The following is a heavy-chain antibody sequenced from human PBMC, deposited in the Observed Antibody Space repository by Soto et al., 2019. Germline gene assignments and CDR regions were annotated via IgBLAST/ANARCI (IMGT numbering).Heavy chain of an antibody. Sequence: QVQLVKSGAEVKKPGASVKVSCKASEDTFTRYVIHWVRQAPGQRLEWMGWINAGNGNTKYSQNFTGRVTITRDASASTAYMELSRLRSQDTAVYYCATSTIDTSTWKQYFYGMDVWGQGSTVTVSS. V-gene: IGHV1-3*01. CDR2: INAGNGNT. CDR3: ATSTIDTSTWKQYFYGMDV. J-gene: IGHJ6*02. D-gene: IGHD6-13*01. CDR1: EDTFTRYV.